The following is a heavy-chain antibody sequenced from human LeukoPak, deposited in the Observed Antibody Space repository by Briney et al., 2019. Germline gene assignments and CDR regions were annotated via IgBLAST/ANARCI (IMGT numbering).Heavy chain of an antibody. Sequence: SSETLSLTCTVSGGSISSSSYYWGWIRQPPGKGLEWIGEINHSGSTNYNPSLKSRVTISVDTSKNQFSLKLSSVTAADTAVYYCARYYGSGSYRVYGYWGQGTLVTVSS. V-gene: IGHV4-39*07. D-gene: IGHD3-10*01. J-gene: IGHJ4*02. CDR2: INHSGST. CDR1: GGSISSSSYY. CDR3: ARYYGSGSYRVYGY.